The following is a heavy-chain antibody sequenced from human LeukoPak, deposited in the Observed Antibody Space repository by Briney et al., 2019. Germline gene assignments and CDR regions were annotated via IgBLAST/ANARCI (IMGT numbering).Heavy chain of an antibody. V-gene: IGHV4-34*01. J-gene: IGHJ6*03. Sequence: SETLSLTCAVYGGSFSGYYWSWIRQPPGKGLEWIGEINHSGSTNYNPSLKSRVTISVDTSKNQFSLKLSSVTAADTAVYYCARLRYFDWLRTTYYYYYMDVWGKGTTVTVSS. CDR2: INHSGST. D-gene: IGHD3-9*01. CDR3: ARLRYFDWLRTTYYYYYMDV. CDR1: GGSFSGYY.